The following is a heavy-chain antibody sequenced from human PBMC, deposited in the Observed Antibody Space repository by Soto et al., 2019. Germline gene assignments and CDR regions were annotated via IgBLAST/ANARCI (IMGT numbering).Heavy chain of an antibody. CDR2: IYYSGST. CDR1: GGSISSGGYY. D-gene: IGHD5-12*01. Sequence: PSETLSLTCTVSGGSISSGGYYWSWIRQHPGKGLEWIGYIYYSGSTYYNPSLKSRVTISVDTSKNQFSLKLSSVTAADTAVYYCAKDEGLPDESYFDYWGQGTLVTVSS. CDR3: AKDEGLPDESYFDY. V-gene: IGHV4-31*03. J-gene: IGHJ4*02.